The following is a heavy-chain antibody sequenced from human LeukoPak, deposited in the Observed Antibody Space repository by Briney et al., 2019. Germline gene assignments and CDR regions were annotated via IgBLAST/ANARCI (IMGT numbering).Heavy chain of an antibody. V-gene: IGHV4-59*01. Sequence: SETLSLTCTVSGGSISSYYWSWIRQPPGKGLEWIGYIYYSGSTNYNPSLKSRVTISVDTSKNQFSLKLSSVTAADTAVYYCARAGTLYYYDSSGYYSLDYWGQGTLVTVSS. CDR1: GGSISSYY. CDR3: ARAGTLYYYDSSGYYSLDY. CDR2: IYYSGST. J-gene: IGHJ4*02. D-gene: IGHD3-22*01.